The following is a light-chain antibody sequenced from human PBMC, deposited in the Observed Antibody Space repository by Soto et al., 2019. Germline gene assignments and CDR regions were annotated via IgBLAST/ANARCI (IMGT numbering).Light chain of an antibody. V-gene: IGKV1-12*01. CDR1: QGISSW. CDR2: AAS. CDR3: QRANSSPPLFP. J-gene: IGKJ5*01. Sequence: DIQMTQSPSSVSASVGDRVTITCRASQGISSWLAWYQQKPGKAPKLLIYAASSLQSGVPSRFRGGGSGKDFPLPIGSLHPEYFATYYVQRANSSPPLFPFGQGTRLEIK.